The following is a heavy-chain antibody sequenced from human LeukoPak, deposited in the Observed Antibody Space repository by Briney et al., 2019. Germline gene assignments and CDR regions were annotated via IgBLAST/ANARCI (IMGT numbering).Heavy chain of an antibody. D-gene: IGHD6-19*01. CDR3: ARGYSSGLYGTQTYFDY. Sequence: GGSLRLSCAASGFTFSSYAMSWVRQAPGKGLEWVSSISNITSYIYYADSVKGRFTISRDNAKNSLYLQMNSLRAEDTAVYYCARGYSSGLYGTQTYFDYWGQGTLVTVSS. V-gene: IGHV3-21*01. J-gene: IGHJ4*02. CDR2: ISNITSYI. CDR1: GFTFSSYA.